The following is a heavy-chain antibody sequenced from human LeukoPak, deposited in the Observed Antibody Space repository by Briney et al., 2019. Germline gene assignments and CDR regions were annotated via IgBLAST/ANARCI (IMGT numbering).Heavy chain of an antibody. CDR2: ISGSGGST. V-gene: IGHV3-23*01. J-gene: IGHJ4*02. CDR1: GFTFSAYA. D-gene: IGHD3-22*01. CDR3: AEGRGLYDSSGYYVGFFGY. Sequence: SGGSLRLSCAASGFTFSAYAMNWVRQAPGKGLEWVSAISGSGGSTYYADSVKGRFTISSDNSKNTPYLQMNSLRAEDTAVYYCAEGRGLYDSSGYYVGFFGYWGQGALVTVSS.